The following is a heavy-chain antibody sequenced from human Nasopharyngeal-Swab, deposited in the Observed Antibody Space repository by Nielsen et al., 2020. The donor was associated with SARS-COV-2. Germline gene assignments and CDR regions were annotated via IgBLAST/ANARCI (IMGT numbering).Heavy chain of an antibody. J-gene: IGHJ3*02. V-gene: IGHV3-23*01. CDR1: GFTFSSYA. CDR3: ARDNAFDI. CDR2: ISGSGGST. Sequence: GESLKISCAASGFTFSSYAMSWVRQAPGKGLEWVSAISGSGGSTYYADSVKGRFTISRDNSKNTLYLQMNSLRAEDTAVYYCARDNAFDIWGQGTMVTVSS.